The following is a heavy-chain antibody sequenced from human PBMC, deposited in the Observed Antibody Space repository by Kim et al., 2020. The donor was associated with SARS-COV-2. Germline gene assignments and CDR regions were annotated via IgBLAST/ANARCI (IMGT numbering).Heavy chain of an antibody. J-gene: IGHJ4*02. V-gene: IGHV1-3*01. CDR3: ARVWGTFLALDY. Sequence: KYSQKFQGRVTITRDTSASTAYMELSSLRSEDTAVYYCARVWGTFLALDYWGQGTLVTVSS. D-gene: IGHD7-27*01.